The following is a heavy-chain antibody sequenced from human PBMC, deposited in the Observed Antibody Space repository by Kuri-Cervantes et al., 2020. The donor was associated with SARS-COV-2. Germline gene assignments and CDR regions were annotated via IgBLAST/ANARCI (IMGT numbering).Heavy chain of an antibody. Sequence: GSLRLSCTVSGGSIRSYYWSWIRQPAGKGLEWIGRIYTSGSTNYNPSLKSRVTMSVDTSKNQFSLKLSSVTAADTAVYYCARRFYSGYGVLFDYWGQGTLVTVSS. CDR1: GGSIRSYY. CDR3: ARRFYSGYGVLFDY. V-gene: IGHV4-4*07. D-gene: IGHD5-12*01. CDR2: IYTSGST. J-gene: IGHJ4*02.